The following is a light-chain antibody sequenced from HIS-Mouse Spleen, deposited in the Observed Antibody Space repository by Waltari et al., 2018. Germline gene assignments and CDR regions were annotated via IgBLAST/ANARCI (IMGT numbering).Light chain of an antibody. Sequence: PGQRVTISCSGSSSNIGSNYVYLYQQLPGTAPKLLIYRNNQRPSGVPDRFSGSESGTSASLAISGVRSEDEADYYCAAWDDSLSGPVFGGGTKLTVL. CDR2: RNN. J-gene: IGLJ3*02. CDR1: SSNIGSNY. V-gene: IGLV1-47*01. CDR3: AAWDDSLSGPV.